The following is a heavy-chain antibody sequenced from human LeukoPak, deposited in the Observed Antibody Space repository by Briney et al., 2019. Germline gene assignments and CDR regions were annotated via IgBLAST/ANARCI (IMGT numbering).Heavy chain of an antibody. J-gene: IGHJ5*02. CDR1: GYTFTSYY. V-gene: IGHV1-46*01. CDR3: AISIAAAGTTNWFDP. CDR2: INPSGGST. Sequence: ASVKVSCKASGYTFTSYYMHWVRQAPGQGLEWMGIINPSGGSTSYAQKFQGRVTMTRDTSTGTVYMELSSLRSEDTAVYYCAISIAAAGTTNWFDPWGQGTLVTVSS. D-gene: IGHD6-13*01.